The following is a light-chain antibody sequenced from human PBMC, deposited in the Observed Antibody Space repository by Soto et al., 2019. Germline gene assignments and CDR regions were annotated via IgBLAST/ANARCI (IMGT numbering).Light chain of an antibody. J-gene: IGKJ5*01. V-gene: IGKV3-11*01. Sequence: DILLTQYPTTLSLSIWERATLSCRASQSVSSYLAWYQQKPGQAPRLLIYDASNRATGIPARFTGSGSGTDFTLTISSLQSEDFAVYYCQQYNNWPPITFGQGTRLEIK. CDR3: QQYNNWPPIT. CDR1: QSVSSY. CDR2: DAS.